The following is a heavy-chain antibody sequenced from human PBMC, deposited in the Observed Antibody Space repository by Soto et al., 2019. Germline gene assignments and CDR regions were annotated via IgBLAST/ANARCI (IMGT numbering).Heavy chain of an antibody. CDR2: INHSGST. V-gene: IGHV4-34*01. D-gene: IGHD3-10*01. CDR3: ERLRKKLYYGSGSGVRDYYYGMDV. CDR1: GVSCSDFY. Sequence: SETLCVRSAVYGVSCSDFYGRWIRQPPGKGLEWIGEINHSGSTNYNPSLKSRVTISVDTSKNQFSLKLSSVTAADTAVYYCERLRKKLYYGSGSGVRDYYYGMDVWGQGTTVTSP. J-gene: IGHJ6*02.